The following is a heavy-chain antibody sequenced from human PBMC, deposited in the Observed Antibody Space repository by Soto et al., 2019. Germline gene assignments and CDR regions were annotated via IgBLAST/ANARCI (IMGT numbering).Heavy chain of an antibody. Sequence: QVQLVESGGGVVQPGRSLRLSCAASGFTFSSYAMHWVRQAPGKGLEWVAVISYDGSNKYYADSVKGRFTISRDNSKNKLYLQMNSLSAEATAVYYCARAASILGQWLVRVGWFDPWGQGTLVTVSS. CDR2: ISYDGSNK. D-gene: IGHD6-19*01. J-gene: IGHJ5*02. CDR1: GFTFSSYA. CDR3: ARAASILGQWLVRVGWFDP. V-gene: IGHV3-30-3*01.